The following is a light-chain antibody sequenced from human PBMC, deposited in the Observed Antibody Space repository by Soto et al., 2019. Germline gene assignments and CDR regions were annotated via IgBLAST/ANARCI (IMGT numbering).Light chain of an antibody. CDR1: QSVSSDS. CDR2: GAS. Sequence: EIVLTQSPGTLSFSPGERATLSCRASQSVSSDSIAWYQQKPGQPPSLLLYGASNRATGIPDRFSGSGSGSDFTLSISRLEPEDFAVYSCQQYGTSPYTFGQGTKVEF. J-gene: IGKJ2*01. CDR3: QQYGTSPYT. V-gene: IGKV3-20*01.